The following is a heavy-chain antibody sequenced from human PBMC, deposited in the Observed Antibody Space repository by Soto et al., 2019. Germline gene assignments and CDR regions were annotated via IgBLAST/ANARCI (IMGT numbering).Heavy chain of an antibody. J-gene: IGHJ6*03. CDR3: AKLFPRDIVVVPAAILHYYYMDV. D-gene: IGHD2-2*01. V-gene: IGHV3-23*01. CDR1: GFTFSSYS. CDR2: ISGSGGST. Sequence: GESLKISCAASGFTFSSYSMSWVRQAPGKGLEWVSAISGSGGSTYYADSVKGRFTISRDNSKNTLYLQMNSLRAEDTAVYYCAKLFPRDIVVVPAAILHYYYMDVWGKGTTVTVSS.